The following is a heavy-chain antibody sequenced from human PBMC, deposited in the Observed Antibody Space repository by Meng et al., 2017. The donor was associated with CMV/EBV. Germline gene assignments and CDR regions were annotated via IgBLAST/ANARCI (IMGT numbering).Heavy chain of an antibody. Sequence: GGSLRLSCAASGFTFDDYGMSWVRQAPGKGLEWVSGINWNGGNTGYVDSVKGRFTISRDSAKNSLYLQMSSLRAEDTALYYCARGYQLKPFDLWGQGTMVTVSS. CDR3: ARGYQLKPFDL. J-gene: IGHJ3*01. V-gene: IGHV3-20*04. CDR2: INWNGGNT. CDR1: GFTFDDYG. D-gene: IGHD2-2*01.